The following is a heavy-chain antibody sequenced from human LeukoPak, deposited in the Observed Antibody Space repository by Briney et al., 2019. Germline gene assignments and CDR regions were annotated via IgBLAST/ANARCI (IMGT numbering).Heavy chain of an antibody. D-gene: IGHD3-22*01. CDR1: GFTFSSYA. CDR2: ISGSGGST. V-gene: IGHV3-23*01. Sequence: GGSLRLSCAASGFTFSSYAMSWVRQDPGKGLECVSAISGSGGSTYYADSVKGRFTISRDNSKNTLYLQMNSLRVDDTAVYYCAKEIDYDSSGYYPNFDYWGQGTLVTVSS. CDR3: AKEIDYDSSGYYPNFDY. J-gene: IGHJ4*02.